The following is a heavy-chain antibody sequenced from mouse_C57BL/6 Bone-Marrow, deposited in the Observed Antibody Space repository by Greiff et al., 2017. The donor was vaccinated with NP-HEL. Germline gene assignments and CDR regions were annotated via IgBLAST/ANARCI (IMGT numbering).Heavy chain of an antibody. J-gene: IGHJ2*01. D-gene: IGHD2-4*01. V-gene: IGHV1-63*01. CDR2: IYPGGGYT. CDR1: GYTFTNYW. CDR3: ARREYDYDKGYYFDY. Sequence: VQLKQSGAELVRPGTSVKMSCKASGYTFTNYWIGWAKQRPGHGLEWIGDIYPGGGYTNYNEKFKGKATLTADKSSSTAYMQFSSLTSEDSAIYYCARREYDYDKGYYFDYWGQGTTLTVSS.